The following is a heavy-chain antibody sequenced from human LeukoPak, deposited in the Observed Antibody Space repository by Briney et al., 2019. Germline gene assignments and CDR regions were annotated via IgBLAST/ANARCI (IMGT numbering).Heavy chain of an antibody. CDR1: GGSISSGGYS. CDR3: ARGVYYYGSGSYYNSGYFDY. V-gene: IGHV4-30-2*01. CDR2: IYHSGST. D-gene: IGHD3-10*01. Sequence: SETLSLTCAVSGGSISSGGYSWSWIRQPPGKGLEWIGYIYHSGSTYYNPSLKSRVTISVDRSKNLFSLKLSSVTAADTAVYYCARGVYYYGSGSYYNSGYFDYWGQGTLVTVSS. J-gene: IGHJ4*02.